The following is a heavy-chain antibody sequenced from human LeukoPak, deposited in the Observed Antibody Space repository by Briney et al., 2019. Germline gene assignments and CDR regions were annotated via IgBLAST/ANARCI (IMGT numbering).Heavy chain of an antibody. CDR2: IRPETGEP. J-gene: IGHJ4*02. Sequence: ASVKVSCKISGFGLSVLSIHWLRQAPGKGLEWVGGIRPETGEPIFAQKFRGRVTITEDTFTDTGYLELRGLTSEDTAVYYCSTDSGRSYFYFDFWGQGTLVTVSP. V-gene: IGHV1-24*01. CDR3: STDSGRSYFYFDF. CDR1: GFGLSVLS. D-gene: IGHD3-10*01.